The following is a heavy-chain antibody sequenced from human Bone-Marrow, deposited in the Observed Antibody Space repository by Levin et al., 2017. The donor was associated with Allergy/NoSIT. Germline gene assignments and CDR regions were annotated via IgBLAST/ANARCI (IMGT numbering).Heavy chain of an antibody. V-gene: IGHV4-30-2*01. Sequence: SQTLSLTCAVSGFSIISDSWSWIRQPPGKGLEWIGYIYHGGYVYYNPSLKSRVTISIDTSKNQFSLMLTSVTAADTAFYYCGRVQGGYNGRIDSWGQGTPVTVSS. D-gene: IGHD5-24*01. CDR2: IYHGGYV. J-gene: IGHJ4*02. CDR1: GFSIISDS. CDR3: GRVQGGYNGRIDS.